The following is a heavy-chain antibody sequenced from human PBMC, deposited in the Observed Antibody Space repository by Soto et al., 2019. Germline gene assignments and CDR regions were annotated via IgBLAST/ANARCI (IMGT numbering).Heavy chain of an antibody. CDR1: GFAFNIYA. D-gene: IGHD4-17*01. J-gene: IGHJ6*02. Sequence: GGSLRLSCAASGFAFNIYAMSWVRQAPGKGLEWVASISGSGSSTYSADSVKGRFTISRGNSKIMVYLQMNNLRAEDTATYYCAKCDGDYRYYYYGMDVWGQGTTVTVSS. V-gene: IGHV3-23*01. CDR3: AKCDGDYRYYYYGMDV. CDR2: ISGSGSST.